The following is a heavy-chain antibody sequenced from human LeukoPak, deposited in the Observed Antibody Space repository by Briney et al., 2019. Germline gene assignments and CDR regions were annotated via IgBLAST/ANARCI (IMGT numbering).Heavy chain of an antibody. CDR1: GGSISSSSYY. J-gene: IGHJ3*02. Sequence: SETLSLTCTVSGGSISSSSYYWGWIRQPPGKGLEWIGSIYYSGSTYYNPSLKSRVTISVDTSKNQFSLKLSSVTAADTAVYYCARGRRPPEAAFDIWGQGTMVTVSS. CDR3: ARGRRPPEAAFDI. CDR2: IYYSGST. V-gene: IGHV4-39*01. D-gene: IGHD3-16*01.